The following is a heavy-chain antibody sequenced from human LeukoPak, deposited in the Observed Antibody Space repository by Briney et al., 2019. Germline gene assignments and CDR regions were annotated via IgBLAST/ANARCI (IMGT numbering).Heavy chain of an antibody. V-gene: IGHV3-23*01. J-gene: IGHJ4*02. CDR1: GFTFSNYA. D-gene: IGHD4-23*01. Sequence: GGSLRLSCAASGFTFSNYAINWVRQAPDKGLEWVSAISGSGDSTYYADSVRGRFTTSRDNSKNTVYLHVSSLRAEDTALYFCAKDNSDYFDYWGQGTLITVSS. CDR2: ISGSGDST. CDR3: AKDNSDYFDY.